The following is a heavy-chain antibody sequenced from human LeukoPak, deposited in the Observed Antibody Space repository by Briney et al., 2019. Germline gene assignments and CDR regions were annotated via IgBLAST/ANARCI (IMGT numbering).Heavy chain of an antibody. D-gene: IGHD3-9*01. CDR1: GFTFSSYW. Sequence: GGSLRLSCAASGFTFSSYWMSWVRQAPGKGLEWVANINQDGSEKYYVDSVKGRFTISRDSAQNSMYLQMNSLRAEDTAVYYCARDLRNYDILTGFYYYYGMDVWGQGTTVTVSS. J-gene: IGHJ6*02. CDR2: INQDGSEK. CDR3: ARDLRNYDILTGFYYYYGMDV. V-gene: IGHV3-7*04.